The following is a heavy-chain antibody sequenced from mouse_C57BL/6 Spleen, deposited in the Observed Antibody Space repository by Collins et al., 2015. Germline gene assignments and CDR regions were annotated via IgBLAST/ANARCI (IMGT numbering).Heavy chain of an antibody. Sequence: VKPGASVKLSCKASGYTFTSYWMHWVKQRPGQGLEWIGMIHPNSGSTNYNEKFKSKATLTVDKSSSTAYMQLSSLTSEDSAVYYCARSYGSSHWYFDVWGTGTTVTVSS. CDR1: GYTFTSYW. D-gene: IGHD1-1*01. V-gene: IGHV1-64*01. J-gene: IGHJ1*03. CDR2: IHPNSGST. CDR3: ARSYGSSHWYFDV.